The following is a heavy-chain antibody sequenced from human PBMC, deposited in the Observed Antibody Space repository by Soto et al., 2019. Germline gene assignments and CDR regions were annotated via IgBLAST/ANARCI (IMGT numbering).Heavy chain of an antibody. D-gene: IGHD3-16*01. CDR3: AQCLLGVNYYYGMDV. CDR2: IIPIFATA. V-gene: IGHV1-69*12. Sequence: QVQLVQSGAEVKKPGSSVKVSCKASGGTFSSYAINWVRQAPGQGLEWMGGIIPIFATADYAQKFQGRVTITADDSTSTAYMELSSLRSEDTAVYYCAQCLLGVNYYYGMDVWGQGTMVTVSS. CDR1: GGTFSSYA. J-gene: IGHJ6*02.